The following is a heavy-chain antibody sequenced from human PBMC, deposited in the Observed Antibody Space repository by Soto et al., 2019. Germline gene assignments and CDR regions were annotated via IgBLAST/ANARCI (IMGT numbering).Heavy chain of an antibody. CDR3: AGPMMAAAGFYYGMDV. V-gene: IGHV1-18*01. Sequence: ASVKVSCKASGYTFTSYGISWVRQAPGQGLEWMGWISAYNGNTNYAQKLQGRVTMTTDTSTSTAYMELRSLRSDDTAVYYCAGPMMAAAGFYYGMDVWGQGTTVTSP. J-gene: IGHJ6*02. D-gene: IGHD6-13*01. CDR1: GYTFTSYG. CDR2: ISAYNGNT.